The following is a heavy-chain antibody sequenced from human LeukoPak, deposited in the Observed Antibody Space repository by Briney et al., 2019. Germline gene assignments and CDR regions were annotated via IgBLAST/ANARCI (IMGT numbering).Heavy chain of an antibody. V-gene: IGHV4-59*11. CDR2: IYYSGST. CDR3: ARVFGYSYGNYYYYMDV. Sequence: PSETLSLTCTVSGGSISSHYWSWIRQPPGKGLEWIGYIYYSGSTNYNPSLKSRVTISVDTSKNQFSLKLSSVTAADTAVYYCARVFGYSYGNYYYYMDVWGKGTTVNVSS. D-gene: IGHD5-18*01. CDR1: GGSISSHY. J-gene: IGHJ6*03.